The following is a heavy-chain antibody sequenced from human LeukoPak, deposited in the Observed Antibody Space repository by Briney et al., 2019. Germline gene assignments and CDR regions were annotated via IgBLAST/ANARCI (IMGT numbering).Heavy chain of an antibody. CDR2: ISWNSGNI. V-gene: IGHV3-9*01. CDR3: AKGNRAVAGSFDY. J-gene: IGHJ4*02. CDR1: GFTFDDYA. D-gene: IGHD6-19*01. Sequence: GRSLRLSCAASGFTFDDYAMHWVRQAPGKGLEWVSGISWNSGNIGFADSVKGRFTISGDNAKNSLYLQMNSLRAEDTALYYCAKGNRAVAGSFDYWGQGTLVTVSS.